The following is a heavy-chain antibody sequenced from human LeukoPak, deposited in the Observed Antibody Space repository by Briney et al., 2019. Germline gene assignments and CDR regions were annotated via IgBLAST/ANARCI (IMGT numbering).Heavy chain of an antibody. CDR1: GYSFTSYW. CDR3: ARVRKTLGYRPHRELDY. J-gene: IGHJ4*02. D-gene: IGHD5-18*01. Sequence: GAPLKISGKGAGYSFTSYWIGWGRDMPGKGVGGMGIIYPGGSDTRYSPSFQGQDTISDDQSISTAYLQWSSLKASDTAMYYCARVRKTLGYRPHRELDYWGRGTLVTVSS. V-gene: IGHV5-51*01. CDR2: IYPGGSDT.